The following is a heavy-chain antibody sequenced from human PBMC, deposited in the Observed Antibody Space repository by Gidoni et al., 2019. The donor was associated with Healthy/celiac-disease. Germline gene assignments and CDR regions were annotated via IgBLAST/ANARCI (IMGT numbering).Heavy chain of an antibody. V-gene: IGHV3-9*01. Sequence: EVQLVESGGGLVQPGRSLRLSCAASGFTFDDYAMHWVRQAPGKGLEWVSGISWNSGSIGYADSVKGRFTISRDNAKNSLYLQMNSLRAEDTALYYCAKGGVSGLRFLEWLLPTNGHFDYWGQGTLVTVSS. CDR3: AKGGVSGLRFLEWLLPTNGHFDY. D-gene: IGHD3-3*01. CDR2: ISWNSGSI. J-gene: IGHJ4*02. CDR1: GFTFDDYA.